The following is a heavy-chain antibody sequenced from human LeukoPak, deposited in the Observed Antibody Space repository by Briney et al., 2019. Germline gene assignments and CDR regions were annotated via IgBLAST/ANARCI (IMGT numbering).Heavy chain of an antibody. Sequence: SVKVSCKASGGTFSSYAISWVRQAPGQGLEWMGGIIPILGTTIYAQKFQGRVTITADKSTSTAYMELSSLRSEDTAVYYCARAYPSSLYKGDYVHPYYLDYWGQGTLVTVSS. CDR2: IIPILGTT. CDR3: ARAYPSSLYKGDYVHPYYLDY. J-gene: IGHJ4*02. D-gene: IGHD4-17*01. V-gene: IGHV1-69*06. CDR1: GGTFSSYA.